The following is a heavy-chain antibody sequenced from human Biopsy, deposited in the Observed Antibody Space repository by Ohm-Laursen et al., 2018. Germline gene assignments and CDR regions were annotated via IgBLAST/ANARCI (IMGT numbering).Heavy chain of an antibody. CDR3: ATKLTGYSHH. J-gene: IGHJ1*01. V-gene: IGHV1-69*06. Sequence: SVKVSCKAPGGTFSNYGVNWVRRAPGQGLEWLGGNIPILGTGNYAQKFQDRVTVAADTSTSTATMELRSLRSDDTAVYYCATKLTGYSHHWGQGTLVSVSS. CDR1: GGTFSNYG. D-gene: IGHD3-9*01. CDR2: NIPILGTG.